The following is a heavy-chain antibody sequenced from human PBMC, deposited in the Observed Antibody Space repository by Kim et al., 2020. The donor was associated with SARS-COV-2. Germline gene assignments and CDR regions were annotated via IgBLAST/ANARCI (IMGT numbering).Heavy chain of an antibody. D-gene: IGHD1-20*01. Sequence: GGSLRLSCAASGFTFSSYAMHWVRQAPGKGLEWVAVISYDGSNKYYADSVKGRFTISRDNSKNTLYLQMNSLRAEDTAVYYCARDRQSITGTTYYFDYWG. CDR2: ISYDGSNK. CDR3: ARDRQSITGTTYYFDY. J-gene: IGHJ4*01. CDR1: GFTFSSYA. V-gene: IGHV3-30*04.